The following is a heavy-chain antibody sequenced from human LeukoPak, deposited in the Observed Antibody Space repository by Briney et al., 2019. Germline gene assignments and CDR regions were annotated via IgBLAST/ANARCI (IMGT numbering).Heavy chain of an antibody. V-gene: IGHV4-39*07. CDR3: ARDTYYYGSGTYYFNY. CDR2: FYYSGST. J-gene: IGHJ4*02. CDR1: GGSITSSSYY. D-gene: IGHD3-10*01. Sequence: SETLSLTCTVSGGSITSSSYYWGWIRQPPGKGLQWIGSFYYSGSTYYNPSLKSRVTIYVDTSKNQFSLKLTSVTAADTAVYYCARDTYYYGSGTYYFNYWGQGTLVTVSS.